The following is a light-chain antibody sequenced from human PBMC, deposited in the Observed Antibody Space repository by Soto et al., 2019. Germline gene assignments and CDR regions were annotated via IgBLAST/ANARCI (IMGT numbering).Light chain of an antibody. J-gene: IGKJ2*01. CDR1: QSLAYIDGNTY. Sequence: DVVMTQSPLSLPVTLGQPASISCRSSQSLAYIDGNTYLNWFHQRPGQSPRRLIYQVSNRDSGVPDRFRGSGSGTDFTLKIIRVEADDVGVYYCMQGTHWTPYTFGQGTKLEIK. CDR2: QVS. CDR3: MQGTHWTPYT. V-gene: IGKV2-30*01.